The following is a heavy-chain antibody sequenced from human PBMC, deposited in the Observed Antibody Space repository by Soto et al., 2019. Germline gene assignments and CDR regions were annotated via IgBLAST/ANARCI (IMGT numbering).Heavy chain of an antibody. CDR3: AHRPGSIGYYTFAY. CDR2: IYWDDDK. V-gene: IGHV2-5*02. J-gene: IGHJ4*02. D-gene: IGHD6-13*01. CDR1: GFSLSTSGVG. Sequence: QITLKESGPPLVKPTQTITLTCTFSGFSLSTSGVGVGWIRQPPGKALECLALIYWDDDKRYSPSLKSRLTSXKXTXXTRVVLTMPSMDPVDTATYYCAHRPGSIGYYTFAYWCQGTLVTVSS.